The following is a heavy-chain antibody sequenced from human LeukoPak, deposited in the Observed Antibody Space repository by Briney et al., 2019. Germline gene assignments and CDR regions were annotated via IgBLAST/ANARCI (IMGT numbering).Heavy chain of an antibody. J-gene: IGHJ4*02. CDR1: GFALDDSA. Sequence: PGGSLRLSCVVSGFALDDSAVHWVRQAPGKGLEWVAVVSDDGEYQYYAASVQGRFAISRDNSKRTIYLQMNSLRAEDTAVYYCVRGLDYFDYWGQGTLVTVSS. CDR2: VSDDGEYQ. V-gene: IGHV3-30*03. D-gene: IGHD6-6*01. CDR3: VRGLDYFDY.